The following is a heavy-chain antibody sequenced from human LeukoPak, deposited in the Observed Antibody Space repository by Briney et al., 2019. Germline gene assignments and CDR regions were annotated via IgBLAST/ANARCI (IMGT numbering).Heavy chain of an antibody. CDR3: ASDYYGSGSYYDY. J-gene: IGHJ4*02. D-gene: IGHD3-10*01. Sequence: GGSLRLSCAASGFTFSSYWMSWVRQAPGKGLEWVANIKQDGSEEYYVDSVKGRFTISRDNANNSLYLQMNSLRAEDPAVYYRASDYYGSGSYYDYWGQGTLVTVSS. V-gene: IGHV3-7*03. CDR1: GFTFSSYW. CDR2: IKQDGSEE.